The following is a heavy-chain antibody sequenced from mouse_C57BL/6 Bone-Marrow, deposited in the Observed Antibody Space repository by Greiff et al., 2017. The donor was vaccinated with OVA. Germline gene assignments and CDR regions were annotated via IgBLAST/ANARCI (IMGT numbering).Heavy chain of an antibody. J-gene: IGHJ4*01. D-gene: IGHD1-1*01. V-gene: IGHV1-18*01. CDR2: INPNNGGT. Sequence: VQLQQSGPELVKPGASVKIPCKASGYTFTDYNMDWVKQSHGKSLEWIGDINPNNGGTIYNQKFKGKATLTVDKSSSTAYMELRSLTSEDTAVYYCARRFLLLRTGGYAMDYWGQGTSVTVSS. CDR1: GYTFTDYN. CDR3: ARRFLLLRTGGYAMDY.